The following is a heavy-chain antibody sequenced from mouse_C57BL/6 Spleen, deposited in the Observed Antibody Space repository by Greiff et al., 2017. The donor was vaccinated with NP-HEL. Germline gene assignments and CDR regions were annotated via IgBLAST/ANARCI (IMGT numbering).Heavy chain of an antibody. J-gene: IGHJ3*01. CDR3: ARDPLTGTGFAY. V-gene: IGHV1-4*01. CDR1: GYTFTSYT. Sequence: VQLQQSGAELARPGASVKMSCKASGYTFTSYTMHWVKQRPGQGLEWIGYINPSSGYTKYNQKFKDKATLTADKSSSTAYMQLSSLTSEDSAVYYCARDPLTGTGFAYWGQGTLVTVSA. CDR2: INPSSGYT. D-gene: IGHD4-1*01.